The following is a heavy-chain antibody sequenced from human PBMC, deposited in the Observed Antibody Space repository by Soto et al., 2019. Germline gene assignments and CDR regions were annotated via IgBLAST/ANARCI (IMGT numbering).Heavy chain of an antibody. Sequence: GESLKISCKGSGYNFAGFWIAWVRQMPGKGLELMGIIYPSDSDTRYRPSFQGQVTISADKSISSAYLQWSSLRASDTAMYYCARGGVSTRTFDYWGQGTPVTVSS. CDR3: ARGGVSTRTFDY. D-gene: IGHD3-3*01. CDR1: GYNFAGFW. V-gene: IGHV5-51*01. CDR2: IYPSDSDT. J-gene: IGHJ4*02.